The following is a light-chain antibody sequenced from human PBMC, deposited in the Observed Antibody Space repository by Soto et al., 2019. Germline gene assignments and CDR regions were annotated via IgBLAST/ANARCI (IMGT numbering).Light chain of an antibody. CDR1: QSVSSY. Sequence: IVMTQSPATLSVSPCERATLSCSSSQSVSSYLAWYQQKPGQAPRLLIYDASSRATGIPDRFSGSGSGTDFTLTISRLEPEDFAVYYCQQYGGTPPITFGQGTRLEIK. J-gene: IGKJ5*01. CDR3: QQYGGTPPIT. V-gene: IGKV3-20*01. CDR2: DAS.